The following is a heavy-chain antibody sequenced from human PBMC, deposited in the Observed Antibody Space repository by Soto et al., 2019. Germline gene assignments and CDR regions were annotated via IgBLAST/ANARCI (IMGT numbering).Heavy chain of an antibody. Sequence: SETLSLNCTVPGGYISNSSYYWGWIRQPPGKGLEWIGSIYKSDSTSYSPALRSQVTISVDTSKDQVSLKRSAVTAADTALYYCARHSPAISISDHWGQGAPVTVSS. CDR3: ARHSPAISISDH. V-gene: IGHV4-39*01. D-gene: IGHD3-3*01. J-gene: IGHJ4*02. CDR2: IYKSDST. CDR1: GGYISNSSYY.